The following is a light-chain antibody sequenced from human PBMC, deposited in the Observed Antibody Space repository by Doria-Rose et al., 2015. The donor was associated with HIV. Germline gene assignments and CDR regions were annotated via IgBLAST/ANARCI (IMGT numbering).Light chain of an antibody. CDR2: DGS. V-gene: IGKV3-20*01. CDR3: HQYGTSWT. J-gene: IGKJ1*01. Sequence: TQSPGTLSLSPGERATLSCRASQRFSSTYLSRYQQKPGQAPSLLIYDGSTRATGIPDRFSARGSGIDFTLTINRLEPEDFALYYCHQYGTSWTFGQGTKVEI. CDR1: QRFSSTY.